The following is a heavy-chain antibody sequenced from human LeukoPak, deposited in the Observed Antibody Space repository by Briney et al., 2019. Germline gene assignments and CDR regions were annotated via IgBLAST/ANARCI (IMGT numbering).Heavy chain of an antibody. J-gene: IGHJ5*02. Sequence: PGGSLRLSCAASGFTFSSYAMSWVRQAPGKGLEWVSAISGSGGSTYYADSVKGRFTISRDNSKNTLYLQMNSLRAEDTALYYCARGAPDEYASGSSSWFDPWGQGTLVTVSS. D-gene: IGHD3-10*01. V-gene: IGHV3-23*01. CDR2: ISGSGGST. CDR1: GFTFSSYA. CDR3: ARGAPDEYASGSSSWFDP.